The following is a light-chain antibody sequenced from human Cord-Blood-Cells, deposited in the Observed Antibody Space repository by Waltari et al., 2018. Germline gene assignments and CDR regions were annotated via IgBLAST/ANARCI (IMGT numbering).Light chain of an antibody. CDR3: QQYDNLIT. V-gene: IGKV1-33*01. CDR2: DAS. CDR1: QDLSNY. J-gene: IGKJ5*01. Sequence: IQLPQSPSSLSASVGDRVTITCQAIQDLSNYLTWYQQKPGKAPKLLIYDASKLETGVPSRCSGSGSGTDFTFTISSLQPEDIATYYCQQYDNLITFGQGTRLEIK.